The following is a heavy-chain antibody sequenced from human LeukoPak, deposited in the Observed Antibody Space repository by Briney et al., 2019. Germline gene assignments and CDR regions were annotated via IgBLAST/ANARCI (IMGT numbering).Heavy chain of an antibody. CDR2: IYYSGST. D-gene: IGHD6-13*01. CDR3: AGVPIAAAGSWYFDY. Sequence: SETLSLTCTVYGGSFSGYYWSWIRQPPGKGLEWIGSIYYSGSTYYNPSLKSRVTISVDTSKNQFSLKLSSVTAADTAVYYCAGVPIAAAGSWYFDYWGQGTLVTVSS. V-gene: IGHV4-34*01. CDR1: GGSFSGYY. J-gene: IGHJ4*02.